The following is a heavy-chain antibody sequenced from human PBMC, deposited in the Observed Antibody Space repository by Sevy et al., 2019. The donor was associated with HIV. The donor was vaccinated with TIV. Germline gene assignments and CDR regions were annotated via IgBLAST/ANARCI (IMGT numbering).Heavy chain of an antibody. D-gene: IGHD3-16*01. Sequence: AAVKVSCKASGYTFSNYGISWVRQAPGQGLEWMGWISPFNNETNYPQKFQGRVSLTSDTSETKAYMEVTSLRSDDTAVYYCARERGRDWGEGWFDPWGQGTLVTVSS. CDR3: ARERGRDWGEGWFDP. CDR2: ISPFNNET. CDR1: GYTFSNYG. J-gene: IGHJ5*02. V-gene: IGHV1-18*01.